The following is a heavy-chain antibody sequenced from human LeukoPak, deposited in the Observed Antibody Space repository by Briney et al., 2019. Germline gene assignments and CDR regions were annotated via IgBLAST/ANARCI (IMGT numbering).Heavy chain of an antibody. V-gene: IGHV4-30-4*08. CDR1: GVSISSGDYY. CDR2: IYYSGST. D-gene: IGHD3-22*01. Sequence: PSQTLSLTCTVSGVSISSGDYYWSWIRQPPGEGLEWIVYIYYSGSTYYNPSLKSRVTISVDTSKNQFSLKLSSVTAADTAVYYCARDQSPYYDSSNDAFDIWGQGTMVTVSS. J-gene: IGHJ3*02. CDR3: ARDQSPYYDSSNDAFDI.